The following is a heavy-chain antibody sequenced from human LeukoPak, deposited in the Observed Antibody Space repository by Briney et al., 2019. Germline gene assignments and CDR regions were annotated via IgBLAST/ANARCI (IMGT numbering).Heavy chain of an antibody. D-gene: IGHD3-22*01. CDR1: GGTFSSYA. V-gene: IGHV1-69*05. CDR2: IIPIFGTA. CDR3: ASDTTYDSSGYYPLDY. J-gene: IGHJ4*02. Sequence: ASVKVSCKASGGTFSSYAISWVRQAPGQGLEWMGGIIPIFGTANYAQKFQGRVTITTDESTSTAYMELSSLRSEDTAVHYCASDTTYDSSGYYPLDYWGQGTLVTVSS.